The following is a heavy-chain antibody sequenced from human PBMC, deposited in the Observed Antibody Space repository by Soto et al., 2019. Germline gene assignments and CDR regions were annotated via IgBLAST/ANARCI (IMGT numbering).Heavy chain of an antibody. J-gene: IGHJ4*02. CDR2: VSGSGGST. V-gene: IGHV3-23*01. Sequence: EVQLLESGGGLVQPGGSLRLSCAASGFTFSSYAMSWVRQAPGKGLEWVSAVSGSGGSTYYANSVKGRFTISRDNSKNSLYLQMNSLRAEDTAVYYCARDALGYCSGGSCYFNDYWGQGTLVTVSS. CDR3: ARDALGYCSGGSCYFNDY. D-gene: IGHD2-15*01. CDR1: GFTFSSYA.